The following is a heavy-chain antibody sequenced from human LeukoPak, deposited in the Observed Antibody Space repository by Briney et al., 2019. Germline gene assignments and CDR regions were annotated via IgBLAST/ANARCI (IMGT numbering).Heavy chain of an antibody. D-gene: IGHD6-13*01. CDR2: ISSNGGST. Sequence: GGSLILSCSASGFTFSSYAMHWVRQAPGKGLEYVSAISSNGGSTYYADSVKGRFTISRDNSENTLYLQMNSLRAEDTALYYCAKDYSNIPAPANPLFDYWGQGTLVTVSS. CDR3: AKDYSNIPAPANPLFDY. V-gene: IGHV3-64*04. CDR1: GFTFSSYA. J-gene: IGHJ4*02.